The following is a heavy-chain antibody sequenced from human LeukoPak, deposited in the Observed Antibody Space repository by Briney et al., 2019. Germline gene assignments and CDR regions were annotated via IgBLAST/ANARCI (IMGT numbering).Heavy chain of an antibody. Sequence: QPGGPLRLSCAASGFIFSSYWMSWVRQVPGKGLEWVANIKQDGTETSYVDSVEGRFTISRDNAKNSLFLQMNSLRADDTALYYCARGVTSAWYLRYYFEYWGQGIMVTVSS. V-gene: IGHV3-7*03. CDR3: ARGVTSAWYLRYYFEY. D-gene: IGHD6-13*01. CDR1: GFIFSSYW. J-gene: IGHJ4*02. CDR2: IKQDGTET.